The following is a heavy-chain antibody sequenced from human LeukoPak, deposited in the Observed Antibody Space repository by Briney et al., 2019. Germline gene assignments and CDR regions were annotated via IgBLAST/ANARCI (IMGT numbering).Heavy chain of an antibody. CDR3: ARGRYTMVRGVIGRDTDYYYYSYMDV. Sequence: PSETLSLTCTVSGGSISSYYWSWIRQPAGKGLEWIGRIYISGSTNYNPSLKSRVTMSVDTSKNQFPLKLSSVTAADTAVYYCARGRYTMVRGVIGRDTDYYYYSYMDVWGKGTTVTISS. V-gene: IGHV4-4*07. J-gene: IGHJ6*03. CDR1: GGSISSYY. CDR2: IYISGST. D-gene: IGHD3-10*01.